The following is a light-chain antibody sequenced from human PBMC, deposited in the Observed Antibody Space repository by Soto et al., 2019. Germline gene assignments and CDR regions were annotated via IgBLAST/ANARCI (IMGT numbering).Light chain of an antibody. Sequence: IQLTQSPSSLSASVGDRATITCRASQGISSYLAWYQQKPGKAPKLLIYAASTLQSGVPSRFSGSGSGTDFTLTISSLQPEDFATYSCQQLNSYPRLTFGGGNKVEIK. CDR1: QGISSY. J-gene: IGKJ4*01. CDR3: QQLNSYPRLT. CDR2: AAS. V-gene: IGKV1-9*01.